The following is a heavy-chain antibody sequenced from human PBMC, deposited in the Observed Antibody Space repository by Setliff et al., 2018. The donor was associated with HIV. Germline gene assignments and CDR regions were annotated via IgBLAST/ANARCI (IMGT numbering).Heavy chain of an antibody. Sequence: PGGSLRLSCAASGFILSNYWMSWVRQAPGKGLEWVANIKEDGSEKNYVNSVKGRFTISRDNAKNSLYLQLNSLRVDDTALYYCARTSAGDQENDYWGQGTLVTVSS. J-gene: IGHJ4*02. D-gene: IGHD3-10*01. CDR2: IKEDGSEK. V-gene: IGHV3-7*03. CDR3: ARTSAGDQENDY. CDR1: GFILSNYW.